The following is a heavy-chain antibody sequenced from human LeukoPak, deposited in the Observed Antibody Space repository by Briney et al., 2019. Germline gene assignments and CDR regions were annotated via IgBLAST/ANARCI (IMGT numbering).Heavy chain of an antibody. CDR3: ARYVPVRTGTTRASFDY. J-gene: IGHJ4*02. CDR2: INHSGST. Sequence: SETLSLTCAVYGGSFSGYYWSWIRQPPGKGLEWIGEINHSGSTNCDPSLKSRISMSIDTSKSQFSLNLRSVTAADTAVYYCARYVPVRTGTTRASFDYWGQGTLVTVSS. D-gene: IGHD1-1*01. CDR1: GGSFSGYY. V-gene: IGHV4-34*10.